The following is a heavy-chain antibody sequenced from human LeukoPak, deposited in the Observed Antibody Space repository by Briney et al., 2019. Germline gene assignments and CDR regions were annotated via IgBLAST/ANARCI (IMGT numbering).Heavy chain of an antibody. CDR1: GFTFSSYS. Sequence: GGSLRLFCAASGFTFSSYSMHWVRQAPGKGLEWVAFIRYDGSKKHYADFVKGRFTISRDDSRNALDLQMSSLRVEDTAVYYCAKGSYYCSSNSCPQYYYYMDVWGKGTTVTVSS. CDR3: AKGSYYCSSNSCPQYYYYMDV. V-gene: IGHV3-30*02. CDR2: IRYDGSKK. D-gene: IGHD2-2*01. J-gene: IGHJ6*03.